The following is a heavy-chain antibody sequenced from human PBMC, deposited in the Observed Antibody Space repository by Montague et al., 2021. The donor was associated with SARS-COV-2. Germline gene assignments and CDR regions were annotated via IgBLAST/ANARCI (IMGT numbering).Heavy chain of an antibody. CDR1: GGSISSGNW. V-gene: IGHV4-4*02. Sequence: SETLSLTCAVSGGSISSGNWWSWVRQPPGKGLEWIGEIYHSGSTXYNPSLKSRVTISLDRSKNQFSLNLSSATAADTAVYYCARFFSSWTDWGQGTLVTVPS. J-gene: IGHJ4*02. D-gene: IGHD6-13*01. CDR2: IYHSGST. CDR3: ARFFSSWTD.